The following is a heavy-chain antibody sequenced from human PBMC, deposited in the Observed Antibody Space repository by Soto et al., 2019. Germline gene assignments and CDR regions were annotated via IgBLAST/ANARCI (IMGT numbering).Heavy chain of an antibody. CDR2: INPSGGST. CDR3: ARDGCGGSCYSGSSLSWFDP. D-gene: IGHD2-15*01. V-gene: IGHV1-46*01. CDR1: GYTFTSYY. J-gene: IGHJ5*02. Sequence: ASVKVSCKASGYTFTSYYMHWVRQAPGQGLEWMGIINPSGGSTSYAQKFQGRVTMTRDTSTSTVYMELSSLRSEDTAVYYCARDGCGGSCYSGSSLSWFDPWGQGTLVTVSS.